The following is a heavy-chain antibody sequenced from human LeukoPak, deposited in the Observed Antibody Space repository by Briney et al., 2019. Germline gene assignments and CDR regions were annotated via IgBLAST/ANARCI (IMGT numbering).Heavy chain of an antibody. CDR3: AREYYYDSSFLGDAFDI. D-gene: IGHD3-22*01. CDR1: GGSISSYY. CDR2: IYTSGST. Sequence: SETLSLTCTVSGGSISSYYWSWIRQPAGKGLEWIGRIYTSGSTNYNPTLKSRVTMSVDTSKNQFSLKLSSVTAADTAVYYCAREYYYDSSFLGDAFDIWGQGTMVTVSS. J-gene: IGHJ3*02. V-gene: IGHV4-4*07.